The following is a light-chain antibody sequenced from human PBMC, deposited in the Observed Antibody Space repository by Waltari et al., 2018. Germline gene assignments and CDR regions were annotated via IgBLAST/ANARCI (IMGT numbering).Light chain of an antibody. Sequence: DVVMTQSPLSLPVIFGQTASITCRSNQSLVHSDGRTYLNWFQQRPGQSPRRLIYKVSNRDSGVPDRFSGSGSGTEFTLEISRVEAADVAVYYCMQGTYWPRTFGQGTKLEIE. CDR3: MQGTYWPRT. V-gene: IGKV2-30*02. J-gene: IGKJ2*01. CDR1: QSLVHSDGRTY. CDR2: KVS.